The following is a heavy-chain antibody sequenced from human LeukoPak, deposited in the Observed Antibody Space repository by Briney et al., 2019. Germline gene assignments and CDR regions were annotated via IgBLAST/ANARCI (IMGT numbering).Heavy chain of an antibody. CDR3: ARGNHRKNVRGVIISGGPGYFDY. CDR2: INPNNGDT. V-gene: IGHV1-2*02. CDR1: GYTFTGNF. Sequence: GASVKISCKTSGYTFTGNFMHWVRQAPGQGPEWMGWINPNNGDTNYAQKFQGRVTITADESTSTAYMELSSLRSEDTAVYYCARGNHRKNVRGVIISGGPGYFDYWGQGTLVTVSS. D-gene: IGHD3-10*02. J-gene: IGHJ4*02.